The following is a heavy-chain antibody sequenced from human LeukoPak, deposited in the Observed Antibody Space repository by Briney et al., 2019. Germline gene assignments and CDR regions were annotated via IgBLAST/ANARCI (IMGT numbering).Heavy chain of an antibody. Sequence: SVKVSCKASGGTFSSYAISWVRQAPGQGLEWMGGIIPIFGTANYAQKFQGRVTITADESTSTAYMELSSLRSEDTAVYYCARSQLGDYDILTGYYLADYWGQGTLVTVSP. CDR3: ARSQLGDYDILTGYYLADY. V-gene: IGHV1-69*13. D-gene: IGHD3-9*01. J-gene: IGHJ4*02. CDR2: IIPIFGTA. CDR1: GGTFSSYA.